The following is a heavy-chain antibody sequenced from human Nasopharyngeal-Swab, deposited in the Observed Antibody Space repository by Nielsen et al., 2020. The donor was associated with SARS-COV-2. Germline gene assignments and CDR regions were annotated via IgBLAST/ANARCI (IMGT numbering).Heavy chain of an antibody. CDR3: ARTPLRGVIITEYNWFDP. D-gene: IGHD3-10*01. Sequence: GESLKISCAASGFTFSSYGMHWVRQAPGKGLEWVAVISYDGNYKIYTDSVKGRFTISRDNSKNTLYLQMNSLRVEDTAVYYCARTPLRGVIITEYNWFDPWGQGTLVTVSS. J-gene: IGHJ5*02. CDR1: GFTFSSYG. CDR2: ISYDGNYK. V-gene: IGHV3-30*03.